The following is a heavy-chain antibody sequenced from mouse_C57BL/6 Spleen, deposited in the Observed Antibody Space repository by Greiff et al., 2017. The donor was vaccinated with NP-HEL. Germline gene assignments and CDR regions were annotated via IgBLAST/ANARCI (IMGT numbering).Heavy chain of an antibody. CDR2: INPGSGSI. J-gene: IGHJ4*01. D-gene: IGHD3-1*01. Sequence: QVQLQQPGAELVKPGASVKMSCKASGYTFTSYWITWVKQRPGQGLEWIGDINPGSGSINYNEKFKSKATLTVDTSSSTGYMELSSLTSEDSAVYYCARPQHGRAYYYAMDYWGQGTSVTVSS. CDR1: GYTFTSYW. V-gene: IGHV1-55*01. CDR3: ARPQHGRAYYYAMDY.